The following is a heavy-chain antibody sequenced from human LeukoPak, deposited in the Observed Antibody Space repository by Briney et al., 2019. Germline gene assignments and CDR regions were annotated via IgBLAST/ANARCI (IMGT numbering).Heavy chain of an antibody. D-gene: IGHD3-3*01. CDR2: ISGSSGGI. J-gene: IGHJ4*02. Sequence: GGSLRLSCAASGFTFSSYAMSWVRQAPGKGLEWVSAISGSSGGIYYADSVKGRFTISRDNSKNTLYLQMNSLRAEDTAVYYCARDQYDTWSRRGNFDSWGQGTLVTVSP. CDR1: GFTFSSYA. CDR3: ARDQYDTWSRRGNFDS. V-gene: IGHV3-23*01.